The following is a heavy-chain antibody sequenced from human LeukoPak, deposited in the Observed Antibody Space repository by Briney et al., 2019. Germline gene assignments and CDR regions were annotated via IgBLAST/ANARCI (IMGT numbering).Heavy chain of an antibody. J-gene: IGHJ4*02. CDR2: INQDGSQT. V-gene: IGHV3-7*01. CDR3: ARDSSPRYSGYDWVY. CDR1: GFTFDDYG. Sequence: PGGSLRLSCAASGFTFDDYGMSWVRQAPGKGLEWLANINQDGSQTSYVDSVRGRFTVSRDNAKNSLYLQMNSLRGDDTAVYYCARDSSPRYSGYDWVYWGRGTLVTVSS. D-gene: IGHD5-12*01.